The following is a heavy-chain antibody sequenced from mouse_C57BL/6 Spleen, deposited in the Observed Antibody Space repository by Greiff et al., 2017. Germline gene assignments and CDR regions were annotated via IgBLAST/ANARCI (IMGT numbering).Heavy chain of an antibody. CDR3: ARLLPYYARDY. D-gene: IGHD1-1*01. J-gene: IGHJ4*01. Sequence: QVQLQQPGAELVMPGASVKLSCKASGYTFTSYWMHWVKQRPGQGLEWIGEIDPSDSYTNYNQKFKGKSTLTVDKSSSTAYMQLSSLTSEDSAVYDCARLLPYYARDYWGQGTSVTVSS. CDR1: GYTFTSYW. CDR2: IDPSDSYT. V-gene: IGHV1-69*01.